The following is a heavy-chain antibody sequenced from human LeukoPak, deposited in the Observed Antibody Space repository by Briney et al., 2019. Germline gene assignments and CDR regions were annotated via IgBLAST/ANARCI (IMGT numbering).Heavy chain of an antibody. Sequence: SETLSLTCTVSGYSISNGYYWGWIRQPPGKGLEWIGSIYQSGSTFYNPSLKSRVTLSVDTSENQFSLKLSSVTAADTAVHYCARLAWGRLDYWGQGILVTVSS. CDR2: IYQSGST. D-gene: IGHD7-27*01. CDR3: ARLAWGRLDY. CDR1: GYSISNGYY. V-gene: IGHV4-38-2*02. J-gene: IGHJ4*02.